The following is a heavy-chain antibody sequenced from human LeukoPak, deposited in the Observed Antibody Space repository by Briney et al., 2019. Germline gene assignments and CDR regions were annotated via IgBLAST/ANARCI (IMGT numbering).Heavy chain of an antibody. Sequence: GGSLRLSCAASGFIFSSYSMNWVRQVPGKGLEWVAYIIGGNIHYADSVKGRFTISRDDARDSLYLQMSSLRAEDTAVYYCVRDHMWAFDFWGQGTMVTVSS. V-gene: IGHV3-21*05. D-gene: IGHD2-21*01. CDR3: VRDHMWAFDF. CDR2: IIGGNI. J-gene: IGHJ3*01. CDR1: GFIFSSYS.